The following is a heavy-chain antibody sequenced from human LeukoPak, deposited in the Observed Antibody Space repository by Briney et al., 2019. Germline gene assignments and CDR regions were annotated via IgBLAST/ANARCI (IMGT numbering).Heavy chain of an antibody. CDR3: ARDAILITKSLFDP. Sequence: SETLSLTCTVSGGSISSYYWSWIRQPPGKGLEWIGYIYYSGSTNYNPSLKSRVTISVDTSKNQFSLKLSSVTAADTAVYYCARDAILITKSLFDPWGQGTLVTVSS. CDR1: GGSISSYY. J-gene: IGHJ5*02. D-gene: IGHD3-22*01. CDR2: IYYSGST. V-gene: IGHV4-59*12.